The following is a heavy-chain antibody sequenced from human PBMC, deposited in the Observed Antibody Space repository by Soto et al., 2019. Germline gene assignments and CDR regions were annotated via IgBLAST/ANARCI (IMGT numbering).Heavy chain of an antibody. Sequence: SVKVSCKASGVTFSSYAINWVRQAPGQGLEWMGTIVPISGTADYAQKFQGRVTITTDESTRTTYMELGSLRSEDTAVYYCASRNGYFLFGLDVWGQGTTVTVSS. CDR1: GVTFSSYA. CDR3: ASRNGYFLFGLDV. D-gene: IGHD2-8*01. J-gene: IGHJ6*02. CDR2: IVPISGTA. V-gene: IGHV1-69*05.